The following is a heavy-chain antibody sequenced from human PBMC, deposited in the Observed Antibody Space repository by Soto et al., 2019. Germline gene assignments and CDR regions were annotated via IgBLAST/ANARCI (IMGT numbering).Heavy chain of an antibody. Sequence: SETLSLTCSLSGASITSTTYFWAWVRQRPGKGLEWVGRIYYSGKTHYNPSLKSRTTISVDRSSNQFSLQLSSVTAADTAVYYCAKNLPRTGRFDYWGQGTVVTVSS. J-gene: IGHJ4*02. CDR2: IYYSGKT. V-gene: IGHV4-39*01. CDR1: GASITSTTYF. CDR3: AKNLPRTGRFDY.